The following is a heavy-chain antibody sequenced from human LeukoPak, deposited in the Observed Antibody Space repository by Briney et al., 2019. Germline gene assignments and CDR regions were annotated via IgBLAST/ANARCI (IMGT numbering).Heavy chain of an antibody. V-gene: IGHV1-2*04. CDR2: INPNSGGT. D-gene: IGHD2-15*01. CDR1: GDTSTGYY. J-gene: IGHJ6*04. Sequence: ASVKPSCKASGDTSTGYYMHCVRHAPGQGLEWRGWINPNSGGTNYAQKFQGWVTMTRETSISTAYMELSRLRSDDTAVYYCATADCSGGSCPIDVWGKGTTVTVSS. CDR3: ATADCSGGSCPIDV.